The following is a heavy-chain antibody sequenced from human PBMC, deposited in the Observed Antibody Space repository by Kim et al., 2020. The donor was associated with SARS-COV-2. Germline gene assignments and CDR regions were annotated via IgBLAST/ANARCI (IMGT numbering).Heavy chain of an antibody. Sequence: GGSLRLSCAASGFTFSSYSMNWVRQAPGKGLEWVSYISSSSTIYYADSVKGRFTISRDNAKNSLYLQMNSLRDEDTAVYYCAGGQADYYDSVGYGMDVWGQGTTVTVSS. J-gene: IGHJ6*02. V-gene: IGHV3-48*02. CDR2: ISSSSTI. CDR1: GFTFSSYS. CDR3: AGGQADYYDSVGYGMDV. D-gene: IGHD3-22*01.